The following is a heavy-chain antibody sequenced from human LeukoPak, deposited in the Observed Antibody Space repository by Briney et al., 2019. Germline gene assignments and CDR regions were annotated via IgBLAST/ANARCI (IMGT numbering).Heavy chain of an antibody. Sequence: PGGSLRLPCAASGFTFSSYSMNWVRQAPGKGLEWVSSISSSSSYIYYADSVKGRFTISRDNAKNSLYLQMNSLRAEDTAVYYCARERGYSYGHYFDYWGQGTLVTVSS. D-gene: IGHD5-18*01. CDR1: GFTFSSYS. CDR2: ISSSSSYI. CDR3: ARERGYSYGHYFDY. V-gene: IGHV3-21*01. J-gene: IGHJ4*02.